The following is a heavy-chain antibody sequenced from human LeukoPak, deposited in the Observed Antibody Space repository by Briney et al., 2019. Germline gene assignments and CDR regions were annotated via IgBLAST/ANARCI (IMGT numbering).Heavy chain of an antibody. V-gene: IGHV4-34*01. CDR2: INHSGST. CDR1: GGSFSGYY. D-gene: IGHD3-9*01. CDR3: ARGRPYYGILTGSPNWYFDL. J-gene: IGHJ2*01. Sequence: SETLSLTCAVYGGSFSGYYWSWIRQPPGKGLEWIGEINHSGSTNYNPSLKSRVTISVDTSKNQFSLKLSSVTAADTAVYYCARGRPYYGILTGSPNWYFDLWGRGTLVTVSS.